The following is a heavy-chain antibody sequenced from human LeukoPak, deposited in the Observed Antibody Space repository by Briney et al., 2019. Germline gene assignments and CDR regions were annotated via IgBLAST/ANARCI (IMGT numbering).Heavy chain of an antibody. Sequence: SETLSLTCTVSGGSISSYYWSWIRQPPGKGLEWIGYIYYSGSTNYNPSLKSRVTISVDTSKNQFSLKLSSVTAADTAVYYCARSKDGDFDYWGQGTLVTVSS. CDR3: ARSKDGDFDY. CDR2: IYYSGST. D-gene: IGHD4-17*01. J-gene: IGHJ4*02. CDR1: GGSISSYY. V-gene: IGHV4-59*01.